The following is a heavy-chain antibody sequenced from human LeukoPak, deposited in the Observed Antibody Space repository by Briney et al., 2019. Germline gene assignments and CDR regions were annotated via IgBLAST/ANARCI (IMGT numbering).Heavy chain of an antibody. J-gene: IGHJ3*02. V-gene: IGHV3-48*02. CDR2: ISSSSSTI. Sequence: GGSLRLSCAASGFSFSTYAMNWVRQAPGKGLEWVSYISSSSSTIYYADSVKGRFTISRDNAKNSLYLQMNSLRDEDTAVYYCARARDDAFDIWGQGTMVTVSS. CDR3: ARARDDAFDI. CDR1: GFSFSTYA.